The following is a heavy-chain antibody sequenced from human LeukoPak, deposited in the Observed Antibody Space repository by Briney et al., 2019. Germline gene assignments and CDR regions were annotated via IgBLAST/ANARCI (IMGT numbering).Heavy chain of an antibody. Sequence: GWSLRLSCAASGFTFSSYAMSWVRQAPGKGLEWVSVISGSGGSTYYADSVKGRFTISRDNSKNTLYLQMNSLRAEDTAEYYCSKLVTTVITPFDYWGQGTLVIVSS. D-gene: IGHD4-23*01. J-gene: IGHJ4*02. CDR3: SKLVTTVITPFDY. CDR2: ISGSGGST. V-gene: IGHV3-23*01. CDR1: GFTFSSYA.